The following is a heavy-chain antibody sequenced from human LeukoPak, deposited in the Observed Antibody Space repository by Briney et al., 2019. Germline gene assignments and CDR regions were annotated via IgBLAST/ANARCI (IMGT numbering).Heavy chain of an antibody. CDR1: GFTFDDYA. CDR3: AKRKTDYGDYGGFDY. Sequence: GRSLRLSCAASGFTFDDYAMHWVRQSPGKGLEWVSGISWNSGSIGYADSVKGRFTISRDNAKNSLYLQMNSLRAEDTALYYCAKRKTDYGDYGGFDYWGQGTLVTVSS. CDR2: ISWNSGSI. V-gene: IGHV3-9*01. J-gene: IGHJ4*02. D-gene: IGHD4-17*01.